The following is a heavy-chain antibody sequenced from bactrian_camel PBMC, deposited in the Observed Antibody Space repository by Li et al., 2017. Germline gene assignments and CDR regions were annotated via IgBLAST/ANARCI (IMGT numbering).Heavy chain of an antibody. V-gene: IGHV3S54*01. CDR3: AAEEDAYGASWTTQDEYAY. J-gene: IGHJ4*01. Sequence: VQLVESGGGSVQAGGSLRLSCTAFGDFYSLGVVGWFRQAPGKEREGIGAVYVRGGSTYMSDSVKGRFTISQDSAKSTVYLQLNRVKAEDTAMYYCAAEEDAYGASWTTQDEYAYWGQGTQVNVS. CDR1: GDFYSLGV. D-gene: IGHD3*01. CDR2: VYVRGGST.